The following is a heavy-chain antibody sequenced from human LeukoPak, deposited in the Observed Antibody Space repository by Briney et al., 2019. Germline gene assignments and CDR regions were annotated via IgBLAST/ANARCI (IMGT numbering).Heavy chain of an antibody. CDR1: GGYISSYY. Sequence: SETLSLTCTVSGGYISSYYWSWIRQPPGKGLEWIGYIYYSGSTNYNPSLKSRVTISVDTSKNQFSLKLSSVTAADTAVYYCARLLYDFWSGYSPNYYMDVWGKGTTVTVSS. V-gene: IGHV4-59*08. D-gene: IGHD3-3*01. CDR2: IYYSGST. J-gene: IGHJ6*03. CDR3: ARLLYDFWSGYSPNYYMDV.